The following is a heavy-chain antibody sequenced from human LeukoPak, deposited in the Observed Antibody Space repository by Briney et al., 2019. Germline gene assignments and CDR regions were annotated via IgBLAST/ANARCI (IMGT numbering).Heavy chain of an antibody. CDR3: AKGSTISEEYNFFDP. V-gene: IGHV3-9*01. CDR1: GFTFDDYA. CDR2: ISWNSENI. Sequence: GKSLRLSCAASGFTFDDYAMHWVRQVPGKGLEWVSGISWNSENIDYSDSVKGRFTVSRDNANNSLYLLMNSLKTEDTAFYYCAKGSTISEEYNFFDPWGQGTLVTVST. J-gene: IGHJ5*02.